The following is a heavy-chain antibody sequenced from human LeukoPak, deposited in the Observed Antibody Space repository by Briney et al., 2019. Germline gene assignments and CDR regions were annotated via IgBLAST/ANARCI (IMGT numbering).Heavy chain of an antibody. Sequence: SETLSLTCTVSGGSISSHYWSWIRQPPGKGLEWIGYIYYSGSTNYNPSLKSRVTISVDTSKNQFSLKLSSVTAAGTAVYYCARVCSSTSCYTSGGPYYYYYMDVWGKGTTVTVSS. CDR3: ARVCSSTSCYTSGGPYYYYYMDV. CDR2: IYYSGST. D-gene: IGHD2-2*02. J-gene: IGHJ6*03. CDR1: GGSISSHY. V-gene: IGHV4-59*11.